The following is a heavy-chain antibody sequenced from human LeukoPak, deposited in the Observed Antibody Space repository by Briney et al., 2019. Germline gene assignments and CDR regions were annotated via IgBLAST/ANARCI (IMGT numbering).Heavy chain of an antibody. V-gene: IGHV3-23*01. D-gene: IGHD2-2*01. CDR2: ISGDGGST. CDR3: AKRPDCSTTNCFRFEY. CDR1: GFTFSTYA. Sequence: GGSLRLSCAASGFTFSTYAMSWVRQAPGQGLERVSSISGDGGSTYYAESVKGRFTISRDNSKNTLYLQMNSLRAEDTAVYYCAKRPDCSTTNCFRFEYWGQGTLVTVSS. J-gene: IGHJ4*02.